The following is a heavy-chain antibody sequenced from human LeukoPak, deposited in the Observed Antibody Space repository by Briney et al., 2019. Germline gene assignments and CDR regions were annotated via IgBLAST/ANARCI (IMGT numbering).Heavy chain of an antibody. Sequence: QPGGSLRLSCAASGFTFSSYWMHWVRQGPGKGLVWVSRINSDGSITSYADSVKGRFTISRDNAKNTLYLQMNSLRAEDTAVYYCARDAVDTANAVWGQGTTVTVSS. D-gene: IGHD5-18*01. CDR3: ARDAVDTANAV. CDR2: INSDGSIT. V-gene: IGHV3-74*01. CDR1: GFTFSSYW. J-gene: IGHJ6*02.